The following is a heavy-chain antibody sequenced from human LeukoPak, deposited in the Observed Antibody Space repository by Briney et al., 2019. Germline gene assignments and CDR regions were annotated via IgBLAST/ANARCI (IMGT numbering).Heavy chain of an antibody. J-gene: IGHJ4*02. V-gene: IGHV4-34*01. CDR3: ARVSRSIVATMSFDY. D-gene: IGHD5-12*01. Sequence: SETLSLTCAAYGGSFSGYYWSWIRQPPGKGLEWIGEINHSGSTNYNPSLKSRVTISVDTSKNQFSLKLSSVTAADTAVYYCARVSRSIVATMSFDYWGQGTLVTVSS. CDR1: GGSFSGYY. CDR2: INHSGST.